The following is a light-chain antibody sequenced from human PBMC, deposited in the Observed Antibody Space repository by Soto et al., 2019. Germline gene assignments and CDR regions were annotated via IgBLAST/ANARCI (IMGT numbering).Light chain of an antibody. V-gene: IGLV1-44*01. CDR2: YTD. CDR1: SSNIGRSS. Sequence: QSVLTQPPSASGTSGQRVTISCSGSSSNIGRSSVNWFQQDPGTAPKLLIYYTDQRPSGVPDRFSGSKSGTSASLAISGLQSGDEAYYSCAAWDESLNVWVFGGGTKLTVL. J-gene: IGLJ3*02. CDR3: AAWDESLNVWV.